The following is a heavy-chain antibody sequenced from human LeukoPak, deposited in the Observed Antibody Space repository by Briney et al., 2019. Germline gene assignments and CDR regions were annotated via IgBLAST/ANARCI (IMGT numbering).Heavy chain of an antibody. CDR3: ARGYPTVTNVYYYYGMDV. CDR1: GFTFSSYA. V-gene: IGHV4-34*01. Sequence: GSLRLSCAASGFTFSSYAMSWVRQAPGKGLEWIGEINHSGSTNYNPSLKSRVTISVDTSKNQFSLKLSSVTAADTAVYYCARGYPTVTNVYYYYGMDVWGQGTTVTVSS. D-gene: IGHD4-11*01. CDR2: INHSGST. J-gene: IGHJ6*02.